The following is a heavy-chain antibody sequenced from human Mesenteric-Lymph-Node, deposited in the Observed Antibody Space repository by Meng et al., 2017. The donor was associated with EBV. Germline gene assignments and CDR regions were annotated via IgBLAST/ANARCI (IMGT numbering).Heavy chain of an antibody. Sequence: QGQMQESGPGRGRPSETLSLTCTVSGGSVSGSTYWWTWIRQPPGKGLEWIGYIYYSGRTNYSPSLKSRVTISVDTSKNQFSLKLTSVTAADTALYYCATGGILGGFGTWGQGALVTVSS. CDR2: IYYSGRT. CDR1: GGSVSGSTYW. V-gene: IGHV4-61*01. D-gene: IGHD3-16*01. J-gene: IGHJ5*02. CDR3: ATGGILGGFGT.